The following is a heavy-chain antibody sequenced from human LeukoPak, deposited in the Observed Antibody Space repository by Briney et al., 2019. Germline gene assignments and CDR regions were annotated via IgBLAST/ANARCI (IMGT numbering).Heavy chain of an antibody. D-gene: IGHD3-3*01. Sequence: PSETLSHTCAVFGGSLDGYYWSWIRQPPGKGLEWIGEIIHSGSTNYNPSLKSRVTISIDTSKMQFSLNLSSVTAADTAIYYCARGLASGYPPIPFDYWGQGNLVTVSS. CDR3: ARGLASGYPPIPFDY. CDR2: IIHSGST. V-gene: IGHV4-34*12. J-gene: IGHJ4*02. CDR1: GGSLDGYY.